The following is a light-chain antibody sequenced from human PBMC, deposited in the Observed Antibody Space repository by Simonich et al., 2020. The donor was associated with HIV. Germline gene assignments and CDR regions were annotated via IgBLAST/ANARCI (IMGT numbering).Light chain of an antibody. CDR3: QQYYSTPIT. CDR1: QSVSSN. Sequence: EIVMTQSPATLSVSPGERATLSCRASQSVSSNLAWYQQKPGQAPRLLIYGASTRATGIPARFSGSGSGTEFTLTISSLQAEDVAVYYCQQYYSTPITFGQGTRLEMK. J-gene: IGKJ5*01. CDR2: GAS. V-gene: IGKV3-15*01.